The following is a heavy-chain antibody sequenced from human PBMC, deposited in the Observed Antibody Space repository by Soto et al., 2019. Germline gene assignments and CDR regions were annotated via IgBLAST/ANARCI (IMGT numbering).Heavy chain of an antibody. J-gene: IGHJ6*02. CDR2: MSYDGSK. Sequence: GSRSLSWAAAGFTLSSYGMHWVRQAPGTGLEWVAVMSYDGSKYYADTVKGRFTISRDNSKNTLYLQINSLRPEDTAVYYCAKDFTHWFGDYFYYYYGMDVWGQGTTVTVSS. CDR3: AKDFTHWFGDYFYYYYGMDV. D-gene: IGHD4-17*01. V-gene: IGHV3-30*18. CDR1: GFTLSSYG.